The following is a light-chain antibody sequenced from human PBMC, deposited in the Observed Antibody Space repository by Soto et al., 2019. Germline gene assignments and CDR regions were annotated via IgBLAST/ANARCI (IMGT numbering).Light chain of an antibody. V-gene: IGLV2-14*03. CDR2: EVS. CDR3: SSYTSSSTRV. CDR1: SSDVGAYDY. J-gene: IGLJ1*01. Sequence: QSVLTQPASVSGSPGQSITISCTGTSSDVGAYDYVSWYQQNPDKAPKLMIYEVSNRPSGVSNRFSGSKSVNTDTLTISGLQAEDEADYYCSSYTSSSTRVFGTGTKVTVL.